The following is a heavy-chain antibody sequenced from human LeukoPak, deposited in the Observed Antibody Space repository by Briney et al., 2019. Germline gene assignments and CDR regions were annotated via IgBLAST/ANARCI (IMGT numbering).Heavy chain of an antibody. CDR2: VSGRGDST. D-gene: IGHD6-19*01. V-gene: IGHV3-23*01. CDR3: AKGGVAGTGYFDY. CDR1: GFTFSSYA. J-gene: IGHJ4*02. Sequence: GGSLRLSCAASGFTFSSYAISWVRQAPGKGLEWVSAVSGRGDSTYYADSVKGRFTISRDNSKNTLYLQMNSLRAEDTAVYYCAKGGVAGTGYFDYWGQGTLVTVSS.